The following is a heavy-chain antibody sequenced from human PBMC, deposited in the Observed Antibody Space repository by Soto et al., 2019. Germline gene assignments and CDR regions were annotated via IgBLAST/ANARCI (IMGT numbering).Heavy chain of an antibody. CDR3: ARAAPSTYGSYDF. CDR2: INHSGST. V-gene: IGHV4-34*01. Sequence: QVQLQQWGAGLLKPSETLSLTCAVYGGSFSGYYWSWIRQPPGKGLEWIGEINHSGSTNYNPSLKSRVTISVDTSKNQFSLKLSSVTAADMAVYYCARAAPSTYGSYDFWGQGTLVTVSS. CDR1: GGSFSGYY. D-gene: IGHD5-12*01. J-gene: IGHJ4*02.